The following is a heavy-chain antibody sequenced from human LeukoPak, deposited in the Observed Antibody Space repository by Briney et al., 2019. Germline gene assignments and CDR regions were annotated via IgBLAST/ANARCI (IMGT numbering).Heavy chain of an antibody. D-gene: IGHD5-18*01. CDR2: INHSGST. Sequence: SETQSLTCAVYGGSFSGYYWSWIRQPPGKGLEWIGEINHSGSTNYNPSLKSRVTISVDTSKNQFSLKLSSVTAADTAVYYCARRPGYSYGYYYMDVWGKGTTVTVSS. J-gene: IGHJ6*03. V-gene: IGHV4-34*01. CDR3: ARRPGYSYGYYYMDV. CDR1: GGSFSGYY.